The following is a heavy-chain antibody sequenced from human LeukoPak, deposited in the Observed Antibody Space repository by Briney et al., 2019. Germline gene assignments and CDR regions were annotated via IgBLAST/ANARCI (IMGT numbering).Heavy chain of an antibody. J-gene: IGHJ3*02. CDR3: ARDSDYGDYAFDI. V-gene: IGHV1-2*06. D-gene: IGHD4-17*01. CDR1: GYTFTGYY. CDR2: INPNSGGT. Sequence: GASVKVSCKASGYTFTGYYMHWVRQAPGQGLEWMGRINPNSGGTNYAQKFEGRVTMIRDTPISTVYMELSRPRSDDTAVYYCARDSDYGDYAFDIWGQGTMVTVS.